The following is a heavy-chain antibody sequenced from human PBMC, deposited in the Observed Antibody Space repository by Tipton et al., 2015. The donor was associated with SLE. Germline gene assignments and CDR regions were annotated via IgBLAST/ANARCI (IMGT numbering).Heavy chain of an antibody. CDR1: GYTFTSYG. Sequence: QLVQSGAEVKKPRASVKVSCKASGYTFTSYGISWVRQAPGQGLEWMGWISAYNGNTNYAQKLQGRVTMTTDTSTSTADMELRSLSADDTAVYYYARGAIAAPRGAFYIWGQDTMITVSS. V-gene: IGHV1-18*01. CDR2: ISAYNGNT. D-gene: IGHD6-13*01. J-gene: IGHJ3*02. CDR3: ARGAIAAPRGAFYI.